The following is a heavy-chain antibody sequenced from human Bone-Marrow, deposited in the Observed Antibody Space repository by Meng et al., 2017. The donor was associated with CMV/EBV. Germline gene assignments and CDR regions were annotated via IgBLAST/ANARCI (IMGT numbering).Heavy chain of an antibody. J-gene: IGHJ6*02. Sequence: ETLSLTCAASGFTSSSYAMSWVRQAPGKGLEWVANIKQDGSEKYYVDSVKGRFTISRDNAKNSLYLQMNSLRAEDTAVYYCARDGGYYDFWSGYPARYYGMDVWGQGTTVTVSS. D-gene: IGHD3-3*01. CDR2: IKQDGSEK. CDR3: ARDGGYYDFWSGYPARYYGMDV. CDR1: GFTSSSYA. V-gene: IGHV3-7*01.